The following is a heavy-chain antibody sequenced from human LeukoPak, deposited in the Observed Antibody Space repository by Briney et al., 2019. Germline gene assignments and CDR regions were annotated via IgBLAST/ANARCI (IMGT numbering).Heavy chain of an antibody. Sequence: KPSETLSLTCTVSGGSISSYYWSWIRQPPGKGLEWIGYIYYSGSTNYNPSLKSRVTISVDTSKNQFSLKLSSVTAADTAVYYCARWDHYDSSGYHSDYWGQGTLVTVSS. J-gene: IGHJ4*02. V-gene: IGHV4-59*01. CDR1: GGSISSYY. CDR3: ARWDHYDSSGYHSDY. CDR2: IYYSGST. D-gene: IGHD3-22*01.